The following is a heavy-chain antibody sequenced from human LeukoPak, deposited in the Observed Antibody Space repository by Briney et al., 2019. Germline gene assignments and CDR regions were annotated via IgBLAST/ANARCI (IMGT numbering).Heavy chain of an antibody. Sequence: GGSLRLSCAASGFTFSSSAMGWVRQAPGKGLEWVSAISNNGGYTYYADSVQGRFTISRDNSKSTLCLQMNSLRAEDTAVYYCAKQLGYCSDGSCYFPYWGQGTLVTVSS. CDR2: ISNNGGYT. CDR1: GFTFSSSA. CDR3: AKQLGYCSDGSCYFPY. J-gene: IGHJ4*02. V-gene: IGHV3-23*01. D-gene: IGHD2-15*01.